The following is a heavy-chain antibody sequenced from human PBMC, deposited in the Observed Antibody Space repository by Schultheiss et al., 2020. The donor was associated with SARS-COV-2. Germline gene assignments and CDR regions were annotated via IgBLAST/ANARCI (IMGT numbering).Heavy chain of an antibody. CDR2: INSDGSST. CDR3: ARGKYSSGWDYYYGMDV. J-gene: IGHJ6*02. D-gene: IGHD6-19*01. CDR1: GFTFSSYA. V-gene: IGHV3-74*01. Sequence: GGSLRLSCAASGFTFSSYAMSWVRQAPGKGLVWVSRINSDGSSTSYADSVKGRFTISRDNAKNSLYLQMNSLRAEDTAVYYCARGKYSSGWDYYYGMDVWGQGTTVTVSS.